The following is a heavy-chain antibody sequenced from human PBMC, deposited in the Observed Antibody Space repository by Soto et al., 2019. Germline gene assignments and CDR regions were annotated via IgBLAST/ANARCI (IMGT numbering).Heavy chain of an antibody. V-gene: IGHV3-11*01. CDR3: ARGRNRLYCSGGSCYAPLDY. J-gene: IGHJ4*02. D-gene: IGHD2-15*01. Sequence: QVQLVESGGGLVKPGGSLRLSCAASGFTFSDYYMSWIRQAPGKGLEWVSYISSSGSTIYYADSVKGRFTISRDNAKNSLYLQMNSLRAEDTSVYYCARGRNRLYCSGGSCYAPLDYWCQGTLVTVSS. CDR1: GFTFSDYY. CDR2: ISSSGSTI.